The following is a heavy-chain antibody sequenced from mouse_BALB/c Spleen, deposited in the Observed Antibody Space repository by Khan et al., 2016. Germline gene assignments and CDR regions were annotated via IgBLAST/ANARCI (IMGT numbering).Heavy chain of an antibody. V-gene: IGHV3-2*02. Sequence: VQLKESGPGLVKPSQSLSLTCTVTGYSITSDYAWNWIRQFPGNRLEWMGYISYSGSTSYNPSLNSRISITRDTSKNQFFLQLNSVTSEDTATYYCARSDYGDKDAMDYWGQGTSVTVSS. CDR1: GYSITSDYA. CDR2: ISYSGST. J-gene: IGHJ4*01. CDR3: ARSDYGDKDAMDY. D-gene: IGHD1-1*01.